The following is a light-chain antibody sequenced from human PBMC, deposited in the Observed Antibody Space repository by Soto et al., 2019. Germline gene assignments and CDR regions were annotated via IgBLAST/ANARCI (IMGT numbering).Light chain of an antibody. CDR2: EVS. V-gene: IGLV2-14*01. CDR3: SSYTSSSTPYV. J-gene: IGLJ1*01. CDR1: SSDVGGYNY. Sequence: QSALTQPASVSGSPGQSLTISCTGTSSDVGGYNYVSWYQQRPGKAPKLMIYEVSNRPSGVSNRFSGSKSGNTASLTISGLQAEDEADYYCSSYTSSSTPYVFATGTKLTVL.